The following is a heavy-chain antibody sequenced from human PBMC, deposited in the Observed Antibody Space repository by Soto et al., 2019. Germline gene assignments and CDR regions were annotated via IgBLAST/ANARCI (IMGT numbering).Heavy chain of an antibody. D-gene: IGHD2-2*01. CDR3: ARGGGGLNRPPVGYCSSTSCRAGLELSPFDY. CDR1: GYTFTSYG. V-gene: IGHV1-18*01. J-gene: IGHJ4*02. CDR2: ISAYNGNT. Sequence: ASVKVSCKASGYTFTSYGISWVRQAPGQGLEWMGWISAYNGNTNYAQKLQGRVTMTTDTSTSTAYMELRSLRSDDTAVYYCARGGGGLNRPPVGYCSSTSCRAGLELSPFDYWGQGTLVTV.